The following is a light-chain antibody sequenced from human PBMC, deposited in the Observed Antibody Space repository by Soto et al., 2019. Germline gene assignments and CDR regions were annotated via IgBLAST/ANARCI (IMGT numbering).Light chain of an antibody. CDR1: QSISSY. V-gene: IGKV1-39*01. CDR2: AAS. J-gene: IGKJ2*01. Sequence: DIQMTQSPSSLSASVGDRVTITCRASQSISSYLNWYQQKPGKAPMLLIYAASSLQSGVPSRFIGSGSGTDITLTISSLQPEDCATYDVQQSYSTPPYTFGEGTKLEIK. CDR3: QQSYSTPPYT.